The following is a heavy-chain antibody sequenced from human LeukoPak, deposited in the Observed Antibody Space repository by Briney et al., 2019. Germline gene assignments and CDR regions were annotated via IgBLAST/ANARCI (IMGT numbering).Heavy chain of an antibody. V-gene: IGHV3-64*01. CDR1: GFTFSSYA. CDR2: ISSNGGST. Sequence: GGSLRLSCAASGFTFSSYAMHWVRQAPGKGLEYVSAISSNGGSTYYANSVKGRFTISRDNSKNTLYLQMNSLRAEDTAVYYCAKDKSSSLDYWGQGTLVTVSS. J-gene: IGHJ4*02. CDR3: AKDKSSSLDY. D-gene: IGHD6-13*01.